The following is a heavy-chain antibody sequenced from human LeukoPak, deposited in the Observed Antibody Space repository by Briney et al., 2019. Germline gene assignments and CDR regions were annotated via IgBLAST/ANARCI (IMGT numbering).Heavy chain of an antibody. CDR2: ISSSSSSI. CDR1: GFTFSNYN. Sequence: AGGSLRLSCAASGFTFSNYNMNWVRQAPGKGLEWVSYISSSSSSIYYADSVKGRFTISRDNAKNSPYLQMNSLRDEDTAVYYCARDAPLYYFDYWGQGTLVTVS. V-gene: IGHV3-48*02. J-gene: IGHJ4*02. CDR3: ARDAPLYYFDY.